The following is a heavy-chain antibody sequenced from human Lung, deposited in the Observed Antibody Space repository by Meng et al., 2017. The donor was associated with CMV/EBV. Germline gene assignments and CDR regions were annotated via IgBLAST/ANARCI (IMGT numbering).Heavy chain of an antibody. CDR3: ARNPGGRPNWFDP. D-gene: IGHD4-23*01. Sequence: LXCAASGFTFSNYAMSWVRQAPGKGLEWVSALSGSGGATYYADSVKGRFTISRDNSKSTVYLQMKSLRAEDTAVYYCARNPGGRPNWFDPWGQGALVTVSS. J-gene: IGHJ5*02. CDR2: LSGSGGAT. CDR1: GFTFSNYA. V-gene: IGHV3-23*01.